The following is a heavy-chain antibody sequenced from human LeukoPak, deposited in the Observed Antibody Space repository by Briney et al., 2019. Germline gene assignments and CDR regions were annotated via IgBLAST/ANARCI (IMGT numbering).Heavy chain of an antibody. CDR2: IYYSGSI. CDR3: AKGAGPPWFDP. CDR1: GGSISSYY. V-gene: IGHV4-59*08. Sequence: SETLSLTCTVSGGSISSYYWSWIRQPPGKGLEWIGYIYYSGSINYNPSLKSRVTISVDTSKNQLSMQLNSVTAADTAVYYCAKGAGPPWFDPWGQGTLVTVS. J-gene: IGHJ5*02. D-gene: IGHD6-19*01.